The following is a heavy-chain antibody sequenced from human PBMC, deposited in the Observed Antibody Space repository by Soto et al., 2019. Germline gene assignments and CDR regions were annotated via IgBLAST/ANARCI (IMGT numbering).Heavy chain of an antibody. Sequence: GGSLRLSCAASGFTVSSNYMSWVRQAPGKGLEWVSVIYSGGSTYYADSVKGRFTISRDNSKNTLYLQMNSLRAEDTAVYYCARTMVYALGSDYWGQGTLVTVSS. J-gene: IGHJ4*02. V-gene: IGHV3-53*01. CDR1: GFTVSSNY. CDR3: ARTMVYALGSDY. D-gene: IGHD2-8*01. CDR2: IYSGGST.